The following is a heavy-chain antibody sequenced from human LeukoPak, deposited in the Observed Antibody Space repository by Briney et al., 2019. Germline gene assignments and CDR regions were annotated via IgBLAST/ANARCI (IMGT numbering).Heavy chain of an antibody. CDR1: GGSITTYY. J-gene: IGHJ6*03. Sequence: PSETLSLTCTVSGGSITTYYWSWIRQPPGKGLEWIGYIYYSRGTMYNPSLKSRVTISVDTSKNQFSLKLSSVTAADTAVYYCARHSRAARNYYYYYMDVWGKGTTVTVSS. D-gene: IGHD6-6*01. V-gene: IGHV4-59*08. CDR2: IYYSRGT. CDR3: ARHSRAARNYYYYYMDV.